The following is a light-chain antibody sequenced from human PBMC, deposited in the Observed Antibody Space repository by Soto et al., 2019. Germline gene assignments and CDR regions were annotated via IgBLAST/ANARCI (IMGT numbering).Light chain of an antibody. V-gene: IGKV1-33*01. Sequence: EIQMTQSPSSLSASVGDRVTITCQASHDINNYLNWYQQKPGKAPQLLIYDASNLETGVPSRFSGSGSGTDFTFTISSLQPEDIATYYCQQYDNLPLPFGGGTK. J-gene: IGKJ4*01. CDR1: HDINNY. CDR3: QQYDNLPLP. CDR2: DAS.